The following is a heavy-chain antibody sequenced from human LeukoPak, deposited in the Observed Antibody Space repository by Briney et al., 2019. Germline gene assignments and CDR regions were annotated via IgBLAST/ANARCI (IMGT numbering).Heavy chain of an antibody. CDR3: AKSYFDYSTYYSYYFNL. D-gene: IGHD4-11*01. V-gene: IGHV4-4*09. Sequence: SETLSLTCAVSGGSISGGYWSWIRQPPGRGLEWIGYVYTSGSTNYNPSLKSRVTISVDTSKSQFALKLSSVTAADTAVYYCAKSYFDYSTYYSYYFNLWGQGALVTVSS. J-gene: IGHJ4*02. CDR2: VYTSGST. CDR1: GGSISGGY.